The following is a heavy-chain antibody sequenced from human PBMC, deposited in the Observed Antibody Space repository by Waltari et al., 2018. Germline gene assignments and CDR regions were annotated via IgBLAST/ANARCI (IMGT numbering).Heavy chain of an antibody. CDR3: ARDRGRGIYLDS. D-gene: IGHD2-15*01. Sequence: QMQMQESGPGLVKPSETLTVPYTFAGESMSSRDWWSWVRQAPEKGLEWIGQIQRSGRTHYNPSFESRVSISVDPSNNQFSLRLTSTTAADTAVYFCARDRGRGIYLDSWGRGTLVTVSA. CDR1: GESMSSRDW. V-gene: IGHV4-4*02. J-gene: IGHJ4*02. CDR2: IQRSGRT.